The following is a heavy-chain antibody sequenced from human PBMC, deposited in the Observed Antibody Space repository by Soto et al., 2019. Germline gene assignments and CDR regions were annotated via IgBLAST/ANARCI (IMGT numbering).Heavy chain of an antibody. D-gene: IGHD2-2*01. J-gene: IGHJ4*02. CDR1: GFTFSSYS. V-gene: IGHV3-23*01. Sequence: GGTLRLSCAVSGFTFSSYSMSWVRQAPGKGLEWIAASGGTYAKTYYAGSVKGRFTFSRDNSENPLYLKMSRLRAEYTAVYFCAKGMFSSSPSAEGSFDYWGKGALVTVSS. CDR2: SGGTYAKT. CDR3: AKGMFSSSPSAEGSFDY.